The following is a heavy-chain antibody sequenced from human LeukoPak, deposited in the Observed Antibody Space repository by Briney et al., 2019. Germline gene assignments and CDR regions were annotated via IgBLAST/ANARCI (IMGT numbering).Heavy chain of an antibody. Sequence: GGSLRLSCAASGFTFSSYAMSWVRQAPGKGLEWVSAFSGSGGSTFYADSAKGRFTISRDNSKNTLYLQMNSLRAEDTALYYCAKSRLSGINDAFDIWGRGTMVTVSS. CDR1: GFTFSSYA. CDR2: FSGSGGST. D-gene: IGHD3-3*01. J-gene: IGHJ3*02. V-gene: IGHV3-23*01. CDR3: AKSRLSGINDAFDI.